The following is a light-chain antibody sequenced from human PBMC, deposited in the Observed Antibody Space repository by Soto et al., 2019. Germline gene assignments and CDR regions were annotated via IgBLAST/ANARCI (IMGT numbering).Light chain of an antibody. V-gene: IGKV3-15*01. Sequence: EIVMTQSPATLSVSPGERATLSCRASQSVNSNLAWYQQKPGQAPRLLIYGASTRATGIPARFSGSGSGTEFTLTISSLQSEDFAVYYCQQYTNWPPSTFGGGTKVDIK. CDR1: QSVNSN. J-gene: IGKJ4*01. CDR3: QQYTNWPPST. CDR2: GAS.